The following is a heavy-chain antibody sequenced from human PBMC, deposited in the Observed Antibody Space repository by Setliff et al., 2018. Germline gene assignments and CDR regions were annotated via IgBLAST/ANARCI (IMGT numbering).Heavy chain of an antibody. V-gene: IGHV7-4-1*02. Sequence: ASVKVSCKASGYTFTSYAMNWVRQAPGQGLEWVGWINTNTGNPTYAQGFTGRFVFSLDTSVSTAYLQISSLKAEDTAVYYCARDEPSNSGSSPLADYWGQGTLVTVSS. CDR2: INTNTGNP. J-gene: IGHJ4*02. CDR1: GYTFTSYA. D-gene: IGHD1-26*01. CDR3: ARDEPSNSGSSPLADY.